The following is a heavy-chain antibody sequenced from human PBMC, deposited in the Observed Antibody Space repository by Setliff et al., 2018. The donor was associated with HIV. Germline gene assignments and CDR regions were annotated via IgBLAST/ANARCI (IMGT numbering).Heavy chain of an antibody. CDR2: IYHSGST. CDR3: ARGVITVFGVVINDDAFDM. J-gene: IGHJ3*02. Sequence: SETLSLTCAVSGGSISSSNWWSWVRQPPGKGLEWIGEIYHSGSTNYNPSLKSRVTISVDKSKNQVSLKLRSATAAETAVYYCARGVITVFGVVINDDAFDMWGQGTMVTVSS. V-gene: IGHV4-4*02. D-gene: IGHD3-3*01. CDR1: GGSISSSNW.